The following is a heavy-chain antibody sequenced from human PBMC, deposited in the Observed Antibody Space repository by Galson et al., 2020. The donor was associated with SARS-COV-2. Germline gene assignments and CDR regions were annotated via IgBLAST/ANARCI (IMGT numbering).Heavy chain of an antibody. Sequence: SETLSLTCAVSGGSISSGSYYWGWIRQPPGKGLEWIATIYYSGSPYYNPSLKSRVTISVDTSTNQFSLKLSSVTAADTAVYYCARGNSVRAARGYYYYYYMDVWGKGTTVTVSS. V-gene: IGHV4-39*07. CDR2: IYYSGSP. D-gene: IGHD3-10*02. CDR1: GGSISSGSYY. CDR3: ARGNSVRAARGYYYYYYMDV. J-gene: IGHJ6*03.